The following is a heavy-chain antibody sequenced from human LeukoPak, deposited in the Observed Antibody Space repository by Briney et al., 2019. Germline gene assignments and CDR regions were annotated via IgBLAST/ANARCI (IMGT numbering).Heavy chain of an antibody. CDR3: ARDLEYYDFWSGYLQHMDV. CDR2: IHSDGSST. Sequence: GGSLRLSCAASGFTFSSYWMHWVRQAPGKGLVWVSRIHSDGSSTSYADSVKGRFTISRDNAKNTLYLQMNSLRAEDTAVYYCARDLEYYDFWSGYLQHMDVWGKGTTVTVSS. J-gene: IGHJ6*03. V-gene: IGHV3-74*01. CDR1: GFTFSSYW. D-gene: IGHD3-3*01.